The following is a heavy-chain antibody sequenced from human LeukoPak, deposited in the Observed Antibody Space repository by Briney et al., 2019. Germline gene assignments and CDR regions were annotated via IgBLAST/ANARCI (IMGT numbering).Heavy chain of an antibody. CDR2: IWYDGSNQ. J-gene: IGHJ4*02. Sequence: GSSLRLSCAVFGFTFSDYGMHWVRQAPGKGLEWVAVIWYDGSNQYYADSVKGRFTISRDNSKNTLYLQMNSLRAEDTAVYYCARDKAGDHDYWGQGTLVTVSS. V-gene: IGHV3-33*01. D-gene: IGHD7-27*01. CDR1: GFTFSDYG. CDR3: ARDKAGDHDY.